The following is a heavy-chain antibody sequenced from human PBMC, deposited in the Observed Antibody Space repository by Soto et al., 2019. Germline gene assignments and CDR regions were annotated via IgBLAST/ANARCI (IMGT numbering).Heavy chain of an antibody. CDR3: AKLSCTSSTCYFPGWFDP. Sequence: QVQLLESGPGLVKPSETLSLTCTVSGDSISGGASFWSWIRQPPGKGLEWIANVYYSGSSYYNPSLKSRLTISVDTTKNQFSLQLKSMTAADTAVYYCAKLSCTSSTCYFPGWFDPWGQGTLVTVSS. J-gene: IGHJ5*02. CDR2: VYYSGSS. CDR1: GDSISGGASF. D-gene: IGHD2-2*01. V-gene: IGHV4-31*03.